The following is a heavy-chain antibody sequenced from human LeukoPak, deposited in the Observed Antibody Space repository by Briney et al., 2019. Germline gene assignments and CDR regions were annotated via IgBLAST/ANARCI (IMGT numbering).Heavy chain of an antibody. Sequence: VASVKVSCKASGGTFSSYAISWVRQAPGQGLEWMGGIIPIFGTANYAQKFQGRVTITADKSTSTAYMELSSLRSENTAVYYCARAAVDYYDSSGYYYLDCWGQGTLVTVSS. CDR2: IIPIFGTA. CDR1: GGTFSSYA. CDR3: ARAAVDYYDSSGYYYLDC. J-gene: IGHJ4*02. V-gene: IGHV1-69*06. D-gene: IGHD3-22*01.